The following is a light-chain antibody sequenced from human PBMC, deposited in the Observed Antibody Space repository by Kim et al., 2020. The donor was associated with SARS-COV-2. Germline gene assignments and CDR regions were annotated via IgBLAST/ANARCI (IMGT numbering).Light chain of an antibody. CDR1: KMGDKY. CDR2: QDS. V-gene: IGLV3-1*01. Sequence: SYELTQPPSVSVSPGKTASITCSGDKMGDKYACWYQQKPGQSPVVVIHQDSKRPSGIPERFSGSNSGNTATLTISGTQAVDEADYYCQAWDSSTVVFGGGTQLTVL. CDR3: QAWDSSTVV. J-gene: IGLJ3*02.